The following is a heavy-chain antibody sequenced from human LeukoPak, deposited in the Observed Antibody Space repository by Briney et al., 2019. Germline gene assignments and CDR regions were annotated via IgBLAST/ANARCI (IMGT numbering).Heavy chain of an antibody. CDR3: ARDESGDNDAFDI. Sequence: GGSLRLSCAASGFSFSGYTMNWVRLAPGKGLEWVSSISGSSNYIYYADSVKGRFTISRGNAKNSLYLQMNSLRVEDTAVYYCARDESGDNDAFDIWGQGTMVTVSS. D-gene: IGHD2-21*01. CDR1: GFSFSGYT. CDR2: ISGSSNYI. V-gene: IGHV3-21*01. J-gene: IGHJ3*02.